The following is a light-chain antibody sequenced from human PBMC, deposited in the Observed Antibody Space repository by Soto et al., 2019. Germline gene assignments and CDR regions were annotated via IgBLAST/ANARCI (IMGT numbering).Light chain of an antibody. Sequence: DIQMTQSPSSLSASVGDRVTITCQASQDINNYVNWYQQKPGEAPKLLIYAASSLQSGVPSRFSGSGSGTDFTLTISSLQPEDFATYYCQQSYSTPRTFXQGTRMEIK. V-gene: IGKV1-39*01. CDR1: QDINNY. CDR2: AAS. J-gene: IGKJ5*01. CDR3: QQSYSTPRT.